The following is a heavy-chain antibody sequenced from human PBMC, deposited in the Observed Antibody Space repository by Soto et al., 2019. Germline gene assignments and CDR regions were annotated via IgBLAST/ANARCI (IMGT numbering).Heavy chain of an antibody. CDR1: GGAITAYY. J-gene: IGHJ5*02. CDR3: ARDESYDGNNWFDQ. D-gene: IGHD3-22*01. Sequence: PSETLSLTCTVSGGAITAYYWSWIRQPVGEGLQWIGRVYSTGSTNYNPSLRSRVTMSVDTSQNQFFLRLSSVTAADTAVYYCARDESYDGNNWFDQWRQGILVTVSS. CDR2: VYSTGST. V-gene: IGHV4-4*07.